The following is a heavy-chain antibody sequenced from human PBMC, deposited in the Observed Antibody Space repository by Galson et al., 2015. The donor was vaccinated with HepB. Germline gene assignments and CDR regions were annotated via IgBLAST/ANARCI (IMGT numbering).Heavy chain of an antibody. V-gene: IGHV3-15*01. CDR1: GFTFSNAW. D-gene: IGHD3-10*01. Sequence: SLRLSCAASGFTFSNAWMSWVRQAPGKGLEWVGRIKSKTDGGTTDYAAPVKGRFTISRDDSKNTLYLQMNSLKTVDTAVYYCTTYYYGSGSYARRAKYYYYGMDVWGQGTTVTVSS. CDR2: IKSKTDGGTT. CDR3: TTYYYGSGSYARRAKYYYYGMDV. J-gene: IGHJ6*02.